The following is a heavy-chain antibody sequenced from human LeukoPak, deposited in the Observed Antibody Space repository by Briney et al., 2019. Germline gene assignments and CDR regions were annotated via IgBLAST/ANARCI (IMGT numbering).Heavy chain of an antibody. Sequence: ASVKVSCKPSGYPFTSYGISWVRQAPGQGLEWMGWISAYNGNTNYAQKLQGRVTMTTDTSTSTAYMELRSLRSDDTAVYYCARDSRWLVPRAFDIWGQGTMVTVSS. D-gene: IGHD6-19*01. J-gene: IGHJ3*02. CDR1: GYPFTSYG. CDR2: ISAYNGNT. V-gene: IGHV1-18*01. CDR3: ARDSRWLVPRAFDI.